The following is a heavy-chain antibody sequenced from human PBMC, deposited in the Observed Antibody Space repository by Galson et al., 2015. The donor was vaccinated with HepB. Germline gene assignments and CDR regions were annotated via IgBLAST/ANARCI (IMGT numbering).Heavy chain of an antibody. J-gene: IGHJ3*02. Sequence: SLRLSCAASGFTFSSYSMNWVRQAPGKGLEWASLISSSSSYIYYADSVKGRFTISRDNANNSLYPQMNSLRAEDTAVYYCARDLGFFDWLLVDAFDIWGQGTMVTVSS. V-gene: IGHV3-21*01. CDR3: ARDLGFFDWLLVDAFDI. D-gene: IGHD3-9*01. CDR1: GFTFSSYS. CDR2: ISSSSSYI.